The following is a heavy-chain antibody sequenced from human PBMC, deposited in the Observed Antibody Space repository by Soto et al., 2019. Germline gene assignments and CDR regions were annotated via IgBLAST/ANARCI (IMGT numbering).Heavy chain of an antibody. D-gene: IGHD6-6*01. CDR1: GYTFTSYA. CDR2: INAGNGNT. CDR3: ARVYSSSSYYYYYYMDV. V-gene: IGHV1-3*01. J-gene: IGHJ6*03. Sequence: QVPLVQSGAEVKKPGASVKVSCKASGYTFTSYAMHWVRQAPGQRLEWMGWINAGNGNTKYSQKFQGRVTITRDTSASTAYMELSSLRSEDTAVYYCARVYSSSSYYYYYYMDVWGKGTTVTVSS.